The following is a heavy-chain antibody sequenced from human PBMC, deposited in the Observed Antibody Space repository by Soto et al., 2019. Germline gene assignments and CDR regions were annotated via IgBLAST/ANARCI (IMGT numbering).Heavy chain of an antibody. CDR1: GGSFSGYY. Sequence: SETLSLTCAVYGGSFSGYYWSWIRQPPGKGLEWIGEINHSGSTNYNPSLKSRVTISVDTSKNQFSLKLSSVTAADTAVYYCARARGLHRNYFDYWGQGTLVTVSS. CDR2: INHSGST. J-gene: IGHJ4*02. V-gene: IGHV4-34*01. CDR3: ARARGLHRNYFDY. D-gene: IGHD4-4*01.